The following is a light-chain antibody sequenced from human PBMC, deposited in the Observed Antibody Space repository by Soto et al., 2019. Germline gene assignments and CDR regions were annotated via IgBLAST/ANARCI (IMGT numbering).Light chain of an antibody. CDR3: SSFTTTDILV. Sequence: QSALTQPASVSGSLGQSITISCTRTSGDVGAYNFVSWFQHYPGKAPKIILYDVISRPSGVSNRFSGSKSGNTATLTISGLQAEDEANYYCSSFTTTDILVLGGGTKVTVL. CDR2: DVI. CDR1: SGDVGAYNF. J-gene: IGLJ3*02. V-gene: IGLV2-14*03.